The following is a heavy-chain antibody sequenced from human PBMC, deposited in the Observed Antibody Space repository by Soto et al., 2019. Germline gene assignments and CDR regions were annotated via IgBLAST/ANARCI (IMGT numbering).Heavy chain of an antibody. CDR1: GGTLNKHA. V-gene: IGHV1-69*01. CDR2: IIRMSDIP. CDR3: ARGGTSGWLKGAYDV. D-gene: IGHD6-13*01. Sequence: QVQLVQSGAEVKKPGSSVKVSCKASGGTLNKHAITWVRRAPGQGLEWLGGIIRMSDIPNYPQKFQGRVTITADDSTNTSHMELHSLTSDDTAVYYCARGGTSGWLKGAYDVWGQGTMVTVSS. J-gene: IGHJ3*01.